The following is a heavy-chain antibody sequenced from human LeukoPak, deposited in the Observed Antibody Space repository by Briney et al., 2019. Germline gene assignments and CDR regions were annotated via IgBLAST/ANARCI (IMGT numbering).Heavy chain of an antibody. D-gene: IGHD2-2*02. CDR1: GFTFSSYG. Sequence: GGSLRLSCAASGFTFSSYGMHWVRQAPGKGLEWVAVIWYDGSNKYYADSVKGRFTISRDNSKNTLYLQMNSLRAEDTAVYYCAKGRVVPAAIPESVSWFDPWGQGTLVTVSS. V-gene: IGHV3-33*06. J-gene: IGHJ5*02. CDR3: AKGRVVPAAIPESVSWFDP. CDR2: IWYDGSNK.